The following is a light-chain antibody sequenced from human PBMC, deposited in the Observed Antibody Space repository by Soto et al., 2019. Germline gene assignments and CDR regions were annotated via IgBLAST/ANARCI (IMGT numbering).Light chain of an antibody. CDR2: GAS. Sequence: EIVMTPSPATLSVSPVERATLSCRASQSVSSNLAWYQQKPGQAPRLLIYGASTRATGIPARFSGSGSGTEFTLPISSLQSEDFAVYYCQQYNNWWTFGQGTKVDIK. V-gene: IGKV3-15*01. CDR1: QSVSSN. J-gene: IGKJ1*01. CDR3: QQYNNWWT.